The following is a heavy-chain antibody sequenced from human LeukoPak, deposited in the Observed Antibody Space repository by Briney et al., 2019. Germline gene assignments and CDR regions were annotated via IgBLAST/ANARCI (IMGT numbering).Heavy chain of an antibody. V-gene: IGHV3-23*01. D-gene: IGHD4-17*01. CDR2: ISGSGGTT. Sequence: GGSLRLSCAASGFTFSSYAMSWVRQAPGKGLEWVSAISGSGGTTYYADSVKGRFTISRDNSKNTLYLQMNSLRAEDTAVYYCAKDYDDYGDYSWFDPWGQGTLVTVSS. CDR3: AKDYDDYGDYSWFDP. J-gene: IGHJ5*02. CDR1: GFTFSSYA.